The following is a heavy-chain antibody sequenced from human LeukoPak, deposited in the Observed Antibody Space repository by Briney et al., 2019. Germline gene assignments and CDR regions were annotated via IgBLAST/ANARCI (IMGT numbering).Heavy chain of an antibody. CDR1: GFTFSSYW. J-gene: IGHJ4*02. CDR3: ARGWQWLVIYYFDY. CDR2: IKQDGSEK. D-gene: IGHD6-19*01. Sequence: SGGSLRLSCAASGFTFSSYWMSWVRQAPGKGLEWVANIKQDGSEKYYVDSVKGRFTISRDNAKNSLYLQMNSLRAEDTAVYYCARGWQWLVIYYFDYWGQGTLVTVSS. V-gene: IGHV3-7*01.